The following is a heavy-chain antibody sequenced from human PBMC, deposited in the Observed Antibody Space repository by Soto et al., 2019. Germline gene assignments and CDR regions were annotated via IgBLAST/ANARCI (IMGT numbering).Heavy chain of an antibody. J-gene: IGHJ4*02. CDR3: ARDEALAGNGKVDY. CDR2: ISYDGSNK. V-gene: IGHV3-30-3*01. CDR1: GFTFSTYA. Sequence: PGGSLRLSCAASGFTFSTYAMHWVRKAPAKGLEWVAVISYDGSNKYYADSVKGRFTTSRDNSKNTLYLLMNSLRVEDTAVYYCARDEALAGNGKVDYWGQGTLVTVSS. D-gene: IGHD6-19*01.